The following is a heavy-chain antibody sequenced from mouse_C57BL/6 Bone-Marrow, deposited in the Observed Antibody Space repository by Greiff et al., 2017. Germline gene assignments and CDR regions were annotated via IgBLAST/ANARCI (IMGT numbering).Heavy chain of an antibody. CDR1: GYTFTSYW. Sequence: VQLQQPGAELVKPGASVKVSCKASGYTFTSYWMHWVKQRPGQGLEWIGRIYPSDSDTNYNQKFKGKATLTVDKSSSTAYMQLSSLTSEDSAVYYCEIRRPLSYWGQGTLVTVSA. V-gene: IGHV1-74*01. CDR2: IYPSDSDT. J-gene: IGHJ3*01. CDR3: EIRRPLSY.